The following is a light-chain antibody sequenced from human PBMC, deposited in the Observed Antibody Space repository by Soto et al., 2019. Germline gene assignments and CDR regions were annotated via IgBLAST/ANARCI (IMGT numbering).Light chain of an antibody. CDR3: QQRSHWPVT. CDR1: QSVRTS. V-gene: IGKV3-11*01. CDR2: DAS. Sequence: EIVLTQSPATLSLSPGERATLSCRASQSVRTSLAWYQQKPDQAPRLLIYDASNRATGIPARFSGSGSGTDFTLTISRLEPEDCAVYYCQQRSHWPVTFGPGTKVDNK. J-gene: IGKJ3*01.